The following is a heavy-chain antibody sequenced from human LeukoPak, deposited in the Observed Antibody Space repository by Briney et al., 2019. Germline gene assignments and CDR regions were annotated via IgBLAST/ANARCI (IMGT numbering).Heavy chain of an antibody. Sequence: ASVKVSCKVSGYTLTELSVHWVRQAPGKGLEWMGGFDPEDGETIYAQKFQGRVTMTEDTSTDTAYMELSSLRSEDTAVYYCAKVTGYCSGGSCRDYYYGMDVWGQGTTVTVSS. J-gene: IGHJ6*02. D-gene: IGHD2-15*01. V-gene: IGHV1-24*01. CDR1: GYTLTELS. CDR2: FDPEDGET. CDR3: AKVTGYCSGGSCRDYYYGMDV.